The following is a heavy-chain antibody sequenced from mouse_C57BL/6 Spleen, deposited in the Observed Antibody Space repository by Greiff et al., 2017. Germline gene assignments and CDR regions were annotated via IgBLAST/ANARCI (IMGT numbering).Heavy chain of an antibody. CDR2: INPSTGGT. V-gene: IGHV1-42*01. J-gene: IGHJ1*03. CDR3: ARAGELYFDV. Sequence: VQLKQSGPELVKPGASVKISCKASGYSFTGYYMNWVKQSPEKSLEWIGEINPSTGGTTYNQKFKAKATLTVDKSSSTAYMQLKSLTSEDSAVYYCARAGELYFDVWGTGTTVTVSS. CDR1: GYSFTGYY.